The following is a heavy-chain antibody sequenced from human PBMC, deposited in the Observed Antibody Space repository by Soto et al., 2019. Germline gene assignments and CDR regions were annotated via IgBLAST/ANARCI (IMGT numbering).Heavy chain of an antibody. CDR3: ARGFGSSSWYGPCCYFDY. D-gene: IGHD6-13*01. J-gene: IGHJ4*02. V-gene: IGHV4-31*03. CDR2: IYYSGST. CDR1: GGSISSGGYY. Sequence: PSETLSLTCTVSGGSISSGGYYWSWIRQHPGKGLEWIGYIYYSGSTYYNPSLKSRVTISVDTSKNQFSLKLSSVTAADTAVYYCARGFGSSSWYGPCCYFDYWGQGTLVTV.